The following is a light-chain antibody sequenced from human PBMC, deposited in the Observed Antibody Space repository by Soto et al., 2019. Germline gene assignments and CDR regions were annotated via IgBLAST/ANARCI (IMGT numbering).Light chain of an antibody. J-gene: IGKJ5*01. CDR1: QGISSA. CDR3: QQYNKWPIT. V-gene: IGKV1D-13*01. CDR2: DAS. Sequence: AIQLTQSPSSLSASVGDRVTITCRASQGISSALAWYQQKPGKAPKLLIYDASSLESGVPSRFSGSGSGTDFTLTISSLQSEDSAFYYCQQYNKWPITFGQGTRLEI.